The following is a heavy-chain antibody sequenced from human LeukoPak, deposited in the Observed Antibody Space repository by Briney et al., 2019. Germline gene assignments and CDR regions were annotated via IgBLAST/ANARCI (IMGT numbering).Heavy chain of an antibody. D-gene: IGHD2-15*01. CDR2: IGADGDI. CDR3: ARDYCSGGSCYPGAYYYYYYMDV. CDR1: GFPFSSHD. V-gene: IGHV3-13*01. J-gene: IGHJ6*03. Sequence: GGSLRLSCAASGFPFSSHDMHWVRQAPGKTLEWVSVIGADGDIYYSVSVKGRFTISRENAKNSLYLQMNSLRAGDTAVYYCARDYCSGGSCYPGAYYYYYYMDVWGKGTTVTVSS.